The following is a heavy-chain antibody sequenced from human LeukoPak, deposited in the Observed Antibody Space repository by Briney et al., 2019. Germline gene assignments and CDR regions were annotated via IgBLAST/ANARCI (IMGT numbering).Heavy chain of an antibody. CDR2: IYYSGST. CDR1: GGSISSSSYY. Sequence: SETLSLTCTVSGGSISSSSYYWGWIRQPPGKGLEWIGSIYYSGSTYYNPSLKSRVTISVDTSKNQFSLKLSSVTAADTAVYYCARDQFRAVVPFDPWGQGTLVTVSS. D-gene: IGHD2-15*01. J-gene: IGHJ5*02. CDR3: ARDQFRAVVPFDP. V-gene: IGHV4-39*07.